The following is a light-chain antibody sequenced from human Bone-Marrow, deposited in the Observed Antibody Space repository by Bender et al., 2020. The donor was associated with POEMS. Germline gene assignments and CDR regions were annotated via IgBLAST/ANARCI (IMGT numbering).Light chain of an antibody. CDR2: DVN. Sequence: QSALTQPASVSGSPGQSITISCTGTSSDVGSYDLVSWYQQHPGTAPKLVIYDVNQRPSGVPDRFSGSKSGNTASLSISGLQAEDEGDYYCCSYAGSYSFVFGGGTKLTVL. J-gene: IGLJ3*02. CDR1: SSDVGSYDL. CDR3: CSYAGSYSFV. V-gene: IGLV2-11*01.